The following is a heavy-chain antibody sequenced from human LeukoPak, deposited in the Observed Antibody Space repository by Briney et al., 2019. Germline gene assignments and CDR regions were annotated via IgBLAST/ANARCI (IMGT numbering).Heavy chain of an antibody. CDR2: IIPIFGTA. CDR3: ARVYYHQVVGGEFDY. Sequence: SVKVSCKASGGTFSSYAISWVRQAPGQGLEWMGGIIPIFGTANYAQKFQGRVTITADESTSTAYMELSSLRSEDTAVYYCARVYYHQVVGGEFDYWGQGTLVTVSS. V-gene: IGHV1-69*13. J-gene: IGHJ4*02. D-gene: IGHD1-26*01. CDR1: GGTFSSYA.